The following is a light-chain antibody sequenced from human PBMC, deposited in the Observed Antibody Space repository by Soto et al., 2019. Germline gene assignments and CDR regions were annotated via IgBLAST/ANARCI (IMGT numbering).Light chain of an antibody. CDR2: TAS. J-gene: IGKJ2*01. Sequence: DIPMTQSPPSLSASVGDRVTITCRASQNIDTHLNWYQQKPGKAPTVLIYTASTLQIGVPSRFSGSGSGTEFTLTISSLQPEDSASYYCQQSASSVVYTFGPGTKLEIK. V-gene: IGKV1-39*01. CDR1: QNIDTH. CDR3: QQSASSVVYT.